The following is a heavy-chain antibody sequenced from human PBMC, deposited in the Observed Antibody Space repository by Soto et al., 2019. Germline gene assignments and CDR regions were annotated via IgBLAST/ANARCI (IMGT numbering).Heavy chain of an antibody. Sequence: QVQLVQSGAEVRKPGASVKVSCKASGYTFTSFGISWVRQAPGQGLEWMGWISAYNGNTNYAQKVQGRVAMTTDTSTSTAYMDLRSLRSDDTAVYYCARGGSHHDPGSFQHWGQGTLVTVSS. CDR1: GYTFTSFG. V-gene: IGHV1-18*01. CDR2: ISAYNGNT. CDR3: ARGGSHHDPGSFQH. D-gene: IGHD1-26*01. J-gene: IGHJ1*01.